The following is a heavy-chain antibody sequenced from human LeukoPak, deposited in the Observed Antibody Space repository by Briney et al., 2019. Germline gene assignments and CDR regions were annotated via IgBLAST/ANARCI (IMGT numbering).Heavy chain of an antibody. J-gene: IGHJ4*02. CDR1: DGSISSSSDY. CDR2: VYSSGST. D-gene: IGHD7-27*01. V-gene: IGHV4-39*01. Sequence: SETLSLTCTVSDGSISSSSDYWGWIRQPPGKGLEWIGSVYSSGSTYYTPSLKSRVTISVDTSKNQFSLNLSSVTAADTAVFYCARHRGQNWGPHFDSWDRGTLVPVSS. CDR3: ARHRGQNWGPHFDS.